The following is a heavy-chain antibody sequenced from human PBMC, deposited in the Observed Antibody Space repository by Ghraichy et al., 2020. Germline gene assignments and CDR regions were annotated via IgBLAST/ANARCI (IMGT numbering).Heavy chain of an antibody. J-gene: IGHJ4*02. CDR3: ARGAQWLVEIPFDY. CDR1: GGSISSYY. Sequence: SETLSLTCTVSGGSISSYYWSWIRQPPGKGLEWIGYIYTSGSTNYNPSLKSRVTISVDTSKNQFSLKLSSVTAADTAVYYCARGAQWLVEIPFDYWGQGTLVNVSS. D-gene: IGHD6-19*01. CDR2: IYTSGST. V-gene: IGHV4-4*09.